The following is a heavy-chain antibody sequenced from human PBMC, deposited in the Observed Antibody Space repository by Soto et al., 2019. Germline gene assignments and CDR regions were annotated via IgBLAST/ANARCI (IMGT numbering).Heavy chain of an antibody. J-gene: IGHJ4*02. Sequence: SETLSLTCTVSGGSISSGDYYWSWIRQPPGKGLEWIGYIYYSGSTYYNPSLKSRVTISVDTSKNQFSLKLSSVTAADTAVYYCARVYAGKYYDSSGYYYLDYWGQGTLVTVSS. CDR3: ARVYAGKYYDSSGYYYLDY. CDR1: GGSISSGDYY. CDR2: IYYSGST. V-gene: IGHV4-30-4*01. D-gene: IGHD3-22*01.